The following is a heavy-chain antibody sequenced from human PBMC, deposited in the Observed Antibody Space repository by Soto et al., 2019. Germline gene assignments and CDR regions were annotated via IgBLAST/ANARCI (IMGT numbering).Heavy chain of an antibody. D-gene: IGHD3-10*01. Sequence: QVQLVQSGAEVKKPGSSVKFSCKASGGTFTSYSFSWVRQSPGQGLEWMGRIIPIIGTANYAQKFQGRVMITADKSTSTAYMELSSLRAEDTAMYYCYLMIIRGVNLDNWGQGTLVTVSS. CDR2: IIPIIGTA. V-gene: IGHV1-69*08. J-gene: IGHJ4*02. CDR1: GGTFTSYS. CDR3: YLMIIRGVNLDN.